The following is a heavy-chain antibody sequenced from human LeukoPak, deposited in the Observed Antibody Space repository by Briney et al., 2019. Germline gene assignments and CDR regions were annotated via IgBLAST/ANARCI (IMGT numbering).Heavy chain of an antibody. CDR2: IYPGDSDT. Sequence: GESLKISCKGSGYSFTSYWIGWVRPMPGKGLEWMGIIYPGDSDTRYSPSFQGQVTISADKSLSTAYLQWSSLKASDTAMYYCARFRSQYCSGGSCYSGWFDPWGQGTLVTVSS. CDR1: GYSFTSYW. D-gene: IGHD2-15*01. V-gene: IGHV5-51*01. CDR3: ARFRSQYCSGGSCYSGWFDP. J-gene: IGHJ5*02.